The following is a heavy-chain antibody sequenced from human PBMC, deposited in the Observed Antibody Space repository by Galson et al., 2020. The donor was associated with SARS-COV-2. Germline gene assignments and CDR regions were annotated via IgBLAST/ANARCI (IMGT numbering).Heavy chain of an antibody. CDR1: GGSISSYY. CDR2: IYYSGST. Sequence: SETLSLTCTVSGGSISSYYWSWIRQPPGKGLEWIGYIYYSGSTNYNPSLKSRVTISVDTSKNQFSLKLSSVTAADTAVYYCARASGSLPYDYYGMDVWGQGTTVTVSS. V-gene: IGHV4-59*01. J-gene: IGHJ6*02. D-gene: IGHD1-26*01. CDR3: ARASGSLPYDYYGMDV.